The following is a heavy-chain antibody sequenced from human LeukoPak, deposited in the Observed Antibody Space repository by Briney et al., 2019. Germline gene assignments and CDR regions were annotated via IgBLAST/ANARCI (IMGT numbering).Heavy chain of an antibody. J-gene: IGHJ3*02. V-gene: IGHV4-34*01. CDR2: INHSGST. D-gene: IGHD1-26*01. Sequence: SETLSLTCAVYGGSFSAYYWTWIRQPPGKGLEWIGEINHSGSTNYNPSLKSRVTISVDMSKNQFSLKVNSVTAADTAMYYCARGEKWDLHSFDIWGQGTVVTVSS. CDR1: GGSFSAYY. CDR3: ARGEKWDLHSFDI.